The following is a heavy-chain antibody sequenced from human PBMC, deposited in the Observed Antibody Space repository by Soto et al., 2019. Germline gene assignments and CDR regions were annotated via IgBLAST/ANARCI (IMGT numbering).Heavy chain of an antibody. D-gene: IGHD1-1*01. CDR2: INHRGST. J-gene: IGHJ4*02. CDR1: GGSFSNYY. V-gene: IGHV4-34*01. Sequence: QVQLQQWGAGLLRPSETLSLTCAVYGGSFSNYYWTWVRQPPGKGLEWIGEINHRGSTSYNPSLTRRVTGSLDTSKSQFSLKLTSVTAADTAVYYCARILLERRRFDYWGQGTLVTVSS. CDR3: ARILLERRRFDY.